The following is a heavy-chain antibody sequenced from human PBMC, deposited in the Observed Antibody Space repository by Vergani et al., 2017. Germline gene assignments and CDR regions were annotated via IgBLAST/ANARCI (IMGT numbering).Heavy chain of an antibody. CDR2: INHSGST. V-gene: IGHV4-34*01. CDR3: ARGNYYGSGSYYRVKKYFDY. CDR1: GGSFSGYY. J-gene: IGHJ4*02. D-gene: IGHD3-10*01. Sequence: QVQLQQWGAGLLKPSETLSLTCAVYGGSFSGYYWSWIRQPPGKGLEWIGEINHSGSTNYNPSLKSRVTISVDTSKNQFSLKLSSVNAADTAVYYCARGNYYGSGSYYRVKKYFDYWGQGTLVTVSS.